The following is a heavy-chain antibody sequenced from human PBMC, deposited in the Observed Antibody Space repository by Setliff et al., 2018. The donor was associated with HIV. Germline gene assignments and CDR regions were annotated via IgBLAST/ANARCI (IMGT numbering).Heavy chain of an antibody. Sequence: SETLSLTCSVSGVSISSYYWSWIRHSPGKGLEWIGIIFPGGATNYNPSLTSRVTVSVDTSKNHLFLKLTSVTTADTAVYFCAKSSPSIGYITDCWGQGAPVTVSS. D-gene: IGHD5-12*01. J-gene: IGHJ4*02. CDR1: GVSISSYY. V-gene: IGHV4-59*01. CDR2: IFPGGAT. CDR3: AKSSPSIGYITDC.